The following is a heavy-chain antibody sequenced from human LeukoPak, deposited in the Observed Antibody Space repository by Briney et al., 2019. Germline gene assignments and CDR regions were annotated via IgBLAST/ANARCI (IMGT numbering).Heavy chain of an antibody. CDR2: MNPNSGNT. V-gene: IGHV1-8*01. CDR3: AXGKGYDFWSGYSD. Sequence: ASVKVSCKASGYTFTSYDINWVRQATGQGLEWMGWMNPNSGNTGYAQKFQGRVTMTRNTSISTAYMELSSLRSEDTAVYYCAXGKGYDFWSGYSDWGQGTLVTVSS. J-gene: IGHJ4*02. D-gene: IGHD3-3*01. CDR1: GYTFTSYD.